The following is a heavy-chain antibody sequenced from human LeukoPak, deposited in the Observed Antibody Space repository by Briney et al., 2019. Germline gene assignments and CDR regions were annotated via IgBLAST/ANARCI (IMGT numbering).Heavy chain of an antibody. V-gene: IGHV3-23*01. J-gene: IGHJ4*02. CDR2: ISGSGGST. D-gene: IGHD3-22*01. CDR3: AKVRYDSSGYQSPYFDY. Sequence: PGGSLRLSCAASGFTFTNYAMSWVRQAPGKGLEWVSVISGSGGSTYYADSVKGRFTISRDNSKNTLYSQMNSLRAEDTAVYYCAKVRYDSSGYQSPYFDYWGQGTLVTVSS. CDR1: GFTFTNYA.